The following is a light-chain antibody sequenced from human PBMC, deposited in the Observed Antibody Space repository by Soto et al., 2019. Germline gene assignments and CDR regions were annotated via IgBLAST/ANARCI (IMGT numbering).Light chain of an antibody. Sequence: DIVLTQSPGTLSLSPGDTAALSCRASRSVHSNYFAWYQQKPGQTPKLLIFGATSRATGVPDRFSGSESGTDYTLTITRLETEDFAVDFCLQYAGSPSFGQGTRVDMK. CDR1: RSVHSNY. V-gene: IGKV3-20*01. CDR2: GAT. J-gene: IGKJ5*01. CDR3: LQYAGSPS.